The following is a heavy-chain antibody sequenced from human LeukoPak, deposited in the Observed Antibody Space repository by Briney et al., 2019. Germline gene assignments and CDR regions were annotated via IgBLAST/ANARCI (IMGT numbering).Heavy chain of an antibody. CDR2: IYHSGST. V-gene: IGHV4-4*02. CDR3: ARAKRGYDSSGYYSGLDY. D-gene: IGHD3-22*01. CDR1: GGSISSSNW. Sequence: SETLSLTCAVSGGSISSSNWWSWVRQPPGKGLEWIGEIYHSGSTNYNPSLKSRVTISVDKSKNQFSLKLSSVTAADTAVYYCARAKRGYDSSGYYSGLDYWGQGTLVTVSS. J-gene: IGHJ4*02.